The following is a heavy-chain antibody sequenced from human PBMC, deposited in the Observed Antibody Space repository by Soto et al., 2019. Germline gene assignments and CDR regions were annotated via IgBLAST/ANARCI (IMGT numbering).Heavy chain of an antibody. V-gene: IGHV3-66*01. CDR1: GFTVSSNY. Sequence: PGGSLRLSCAASGFTVSSNYMSWVRQAPGKGLEWVSVIYSGGSTYYADSVKGRFTISRDNSKNTLYLQMNSLRAEDTAVYYCARDCQMPLLRYSGCFQHWGQGTLVTVSS. CDR2: IYSGGST. D-gene: IGHD6-6*01. CDR3: ARDCQMPLLRYSGCFQH. J-gene: IGHJ1*01.